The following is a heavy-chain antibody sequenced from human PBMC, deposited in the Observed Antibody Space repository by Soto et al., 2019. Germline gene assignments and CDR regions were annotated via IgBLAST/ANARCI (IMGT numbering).Heavy chain of an antibody. CDR3: ARERDVY. V-gene: IGHV3-30-3*01. J-gene: IGHJ4*02. CDR2: ISLDGSDK. Sequence: GGSLRLSCAASGLTFNSYAMHWVRKAPGKGLEWLAFISLDGSDKYYADSVTGRFTISRDNSENTLYLQMDSLKTEDTAVYYCARERDVYWGQGTLVTVSS. CDR1: GLTFNSYA.